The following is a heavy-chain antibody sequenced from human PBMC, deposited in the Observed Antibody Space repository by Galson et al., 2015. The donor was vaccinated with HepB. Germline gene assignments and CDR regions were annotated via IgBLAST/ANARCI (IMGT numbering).Heavy chain of an antibody. J-gene: IGHJ4*02. V-gene: IGHV4-31*03. Sequence: TLSLTCTVSGGSISSGDYYWTWIRQHPGKGLEWIGYTHYSGSTHYNPSLKSRVTVSADTSKNQFSLKLSSVTAADTAVYYCASVVATGLYFDYWGQGTLVTVSS. CDR2: THYSGST. CDR1: GGSISSGDYY. CDR3: ASVVATGLYFDY. D-gene: IGHD2-15*01.